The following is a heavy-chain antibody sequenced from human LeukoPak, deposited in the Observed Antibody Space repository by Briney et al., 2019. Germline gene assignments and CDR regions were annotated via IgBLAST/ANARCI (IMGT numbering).Heavy chain of an antibody. CDR2: IKQDGSEK. V-gene: IGHV3-7*01. CDR3: ARDDIAAAGKLRPGFDY. J-gene: IGHJ4*02. Sequence: SGGSLRLSCAASGFTFSSYWMSWVRQAPGKGLEWVANIKQDGSEKYYVDSVKGRFTISRDNAKNSLYLQMNSLRAEDTAVYYCARDDIAAAGKLRPGFDYWGQGTLVTVSS. CDR1: GFTFSSYW. D-gene: IGHD6-13*01.